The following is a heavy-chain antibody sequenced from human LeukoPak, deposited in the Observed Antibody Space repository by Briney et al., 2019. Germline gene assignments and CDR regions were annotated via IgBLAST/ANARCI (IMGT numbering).Heavy chain of an antibody. CDR3: ARDRGTRLSDIYGYVWGSYRYKEGAFDY. Sequence: SVKVSCKASGGTFSSYAISWVRQAPGQGLEWMGGIIPIFGTANYAQKFQGRVTITADESASTAYMELSSLRSEDTAVYYCARDRGTRLSDIYGYVWGSYRYKEGAFDYWGQGTLVTVSS. D-gene: IGHD3-16*02. CDR1: GGTFSSYA. V-gene: IGHV1-69*13. J-gene: IGHJ4*02. CDR2: IIPIFGTA.